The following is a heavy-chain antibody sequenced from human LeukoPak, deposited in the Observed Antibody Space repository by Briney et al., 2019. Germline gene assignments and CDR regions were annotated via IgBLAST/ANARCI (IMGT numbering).Heavy chain of an antibody. Sequence: ASVTVSCKASGYTFTGYYMHWVRQAPGQGLEWMGWINPNSGGTNYAQKFQGRVTMTRDTSISTAYMELSRLRSDDTAVYYCARDLPHCSSTSCYTRFAFDIWGQGTMVTVSS. CDR1: GYTFTGYY. CDR2: INPNSGGT. V-gene: IGHV1-2*02. CDR3: ARDLPHCSSTSCYTRFAFDI. D-gene: IGHD2-2*02. J-gene: IGHJ3*02.